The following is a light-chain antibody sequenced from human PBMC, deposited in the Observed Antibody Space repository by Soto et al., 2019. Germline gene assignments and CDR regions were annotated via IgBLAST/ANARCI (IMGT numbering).Light chain of an antibody. CDR1: QSVLYTSNNKNY. CDR2: WAS. Sequence: DIMMTQSPDSLAVSLGERATINCKSSQSVLYTSNNKNYLAWYQQKPGQPPKLLIYWASTRESGVPDRFSGSESGKDFTLTISSLQAEDVAVYYCQQYYSIPFTFGPGTKVDIK. V-gene: IGKV4-1*01. J-gene: IGKJ3*01. CDR3: QQYYSIPFT.